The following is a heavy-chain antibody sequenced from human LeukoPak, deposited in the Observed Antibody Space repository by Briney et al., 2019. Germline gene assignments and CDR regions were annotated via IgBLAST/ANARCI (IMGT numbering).Heavy chain of an antibody. CDR3: ARGYGSGKNNWFDP. CDR1: GGSISSSSYY. CDR2: IYYSGST. D-gene: IGHD3-10*01. Sequence: PSETLSLTCTVSGGSISSSSYYWGWIRQPPGKGLEWIGSIYYSGSTYYNPSLKSRVTISVDTSKNQFSLKLSSVTAADTAVYYCARGYGSGKNNWFDPWGQGTLVTVSS. V-gene: IGHV4-39*07. J-gene: IGHJ5*02.